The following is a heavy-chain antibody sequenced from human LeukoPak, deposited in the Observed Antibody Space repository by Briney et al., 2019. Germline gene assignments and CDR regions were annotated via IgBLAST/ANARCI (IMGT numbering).Heavy chain of an antibody. V-gene: IGHV4-59*08. Sequence: SETLSLTCTVSGGSISSYYWSWIRQPPGKGLEWIGYIYYSGSTNYNPSLKSRVTISVDTSKNQFSLKLSSVTAADTAVYYCARRAPYSYEWSTLDYWGQGALVTVSS. J-gene: IGHJ4*02. CDR1: GGSISSYY. CDR3: ARRAPYSYEWSTLDY. CDR2: IYYSGST. D-gene: IGHD5-18*01.